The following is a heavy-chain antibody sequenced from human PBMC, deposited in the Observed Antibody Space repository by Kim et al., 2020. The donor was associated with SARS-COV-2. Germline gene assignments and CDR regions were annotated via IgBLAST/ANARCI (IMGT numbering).Heavy chain of an antibody. D-gene: IGHD6-19*01. V-gene: IGHV3-53*01. J-gene: IGHJ3*02. CDR2: IYSGGNT. Sequence: GGSLRLSCAASGFAVSSNFMSWVRQAPGKGLEWVSIIYSGGNTYYADSVKGRFTISRDNSKNTVHLQMDSLRAEDTAVYYCARALAVAAHTTFDIWGQGTMVTVSS. CDR3: ARALAVAAHTTFDI. CDR1: GFAVSSNF.